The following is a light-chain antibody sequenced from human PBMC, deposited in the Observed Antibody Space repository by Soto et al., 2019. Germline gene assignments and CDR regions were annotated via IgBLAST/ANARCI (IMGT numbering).Light chain of an antibody. CDR1: TSDVGGYNY. V-gene: IGLV2-14*03. Sequence: QSALTQPASVSGSPGQSITISCTGTTSDVGGYNYVSWYQQHPGEAPKLMIYEVTKRPSWVSDRFSGSKSGNTASLTISGLQAEDEADYYCSSYTSSNTLDVLFGGGTQLTVL. J-gene: IGLJ2*01. CDR3: SSYTSSNTLDVL. CDR2: EVT.